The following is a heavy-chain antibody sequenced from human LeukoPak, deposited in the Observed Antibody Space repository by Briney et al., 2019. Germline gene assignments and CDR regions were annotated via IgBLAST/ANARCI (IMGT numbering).Heavy chain of an antibody. CDR2: IYYSGST. CDR3: ARSSGSGSYLTQYYFDY. V-gene: IGHV4-59*01. CDR1: DGSISSYY. Sequence: SETLSLTCTVSDGSISSYYWTWIRQPPGKGLEWIGYIYYSGSTNYNPSLKSRVTISVDTSKNQFSLKLSSVAAADTAVYYCARSSGSGSYLTQYYFDYWGQGTLVTVSS. J-gene: IGHJ4*02. D-gene: IGHD3-10*01.